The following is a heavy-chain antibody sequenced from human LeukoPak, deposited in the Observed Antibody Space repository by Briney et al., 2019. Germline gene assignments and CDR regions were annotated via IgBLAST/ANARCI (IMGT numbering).Heavy chain of an antibody. CDR1: GGTFSSYA. V-gene: IGHV1-69*13. CDR2: IIPIFGTA. D-gene: IGHD3-10*01. CDR3: APLGAFGYYYGMDV. J-gene: IGHJ6*02. Sequence: GASVKVSCKASGGTFSSYAISWVRQAPGQGLEWMGGIIPIFGTANYAQKFQGRVTITVDESTSTAYMELSSLRSEDTAVYYCAPLGAFGYYYGMDVWGQGTSVTVSS.